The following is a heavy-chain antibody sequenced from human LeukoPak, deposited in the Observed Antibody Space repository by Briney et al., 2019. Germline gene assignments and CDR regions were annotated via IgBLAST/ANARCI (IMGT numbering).Heavy chain of an antibody. CDR2: IIPIFGTA. J-gene: IGHJ5*02. D-gene: IGHD5-18*01. V-gene: IGHV1-69*13. Sequence: ASVKVSCKASGGTFSSYAISWVRQAPGQGLEWMGGIIPIFGTANYAQKFQGRVTITADESTSTAYMELNSLRSEDTAVYYCARDLSGYSYGLPDPWGQGTLVTVSS. CDR1: GGTFSSYA. CDR3: ARDLSGYSYGLPDP.